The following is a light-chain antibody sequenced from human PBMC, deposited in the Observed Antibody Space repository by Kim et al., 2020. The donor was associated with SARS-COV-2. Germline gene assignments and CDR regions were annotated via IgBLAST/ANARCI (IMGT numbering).Light chain of an antibody. Sequence: SYELTQPPSVSVSPGQTASITCSGDQLGDKYVYWYRQKPGQSPVLVIYQNNRRPSGIPERFIGSNFGNTALLTISGTQVMDEADYYCQAWDSRTAGYVFGTGTKVTVL. V-gene: IGLV3-1*01. CDR3: QAWDSRTAGYV. CDR2: QNN. CDR1: QLGDKY. J-gene: IGLJ1*01.